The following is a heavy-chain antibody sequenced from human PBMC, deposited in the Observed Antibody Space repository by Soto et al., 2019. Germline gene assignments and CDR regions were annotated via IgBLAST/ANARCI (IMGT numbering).Heavy chain of an antibody. CDR3: AKEKLGIGRGAFDI. D-gene: IGHD7-27*01. CDR1: GFTFDDYA. Sequence: GGSLRLSCAASGFTFDDYAMHWVRQAPGKGLEWVSGISWNSGSIGYADSVKGRFTISRDNAKNSLYLQMNSLRAEDTALYYCAKEKLGIGRGAFDIWGQGTMVTVSS. J-gene: IGHJ3*02. CDR2: ISWNSGSI. V-gene: IGHV3-9*01.